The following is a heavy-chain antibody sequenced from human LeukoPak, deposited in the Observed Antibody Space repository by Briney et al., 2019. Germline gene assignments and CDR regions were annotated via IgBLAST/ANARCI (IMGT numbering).Heavy chain of an antibody. Sequence: SETLSLTCSVSGDSITSYYWNWIRQPPGKGLEWIGYTHYSGGTTYSPSLKSRVTTSVDTSKNQFYLNLNSVTAADTAVYYCARWEVRMNAFDIWGQGTMVTVSA. D-gene: IGHD3-10*01. J-gene: IGHJ3*02. V-gene: IGHV4-59*08. CDR1: GDSITSYY. CDR3: ARWEVRMNAFDI. CDR2: THYSGGT.